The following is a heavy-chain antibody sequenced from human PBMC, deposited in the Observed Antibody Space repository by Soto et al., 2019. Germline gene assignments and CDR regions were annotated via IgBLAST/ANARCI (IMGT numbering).Heavy chain of an antibody. J-gene: IGHJ4*02. Sequence: EVQLVESGGGLVQPGRSLRLSCAASGFTFDDYAMHWVRQAPGKGLEWVSGISWNSGSIGYADSVKGRFTISRDNAKNSLYLQMNSLRAEDTALYYCAKDSTIFGVVPTYTFDYWGQGTLVTVSS. V-gene: IGHV3-9*01. CDR2: ISWNSGSI. CDR3: AKDSTIFGVVPTYTFDY. D-gene: IGHD3-3*01. CDR1: GFTFDDYA.